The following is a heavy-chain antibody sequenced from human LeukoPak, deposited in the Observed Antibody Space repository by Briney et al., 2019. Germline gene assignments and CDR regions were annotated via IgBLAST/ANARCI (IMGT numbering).Heavy chain of an antibody. CDR2: IYYSGST. D-gene: IGHD1-7*01. CDR3: ATSTGTTPFYYYYMDV. V-gene: IGHV4-30-4*08. CDR1: GGSISSGDYY. Sequence: SETLSLTCTVSGGSISSGDYYWSWIRQPPGKGLEWIGYIYYSGSTYYNPSLKSRVTISVDTSKNQFSLKLSSVTAADTAVYYCATSTGTTPFYYYYMDVWGKGTTVTVSS. J-gene: IGHJ6*03.